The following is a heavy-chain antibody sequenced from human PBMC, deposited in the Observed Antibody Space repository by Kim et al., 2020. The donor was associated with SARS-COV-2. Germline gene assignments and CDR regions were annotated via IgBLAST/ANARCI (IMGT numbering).Heavy chain of an antibody. CDR1: GGSISSYY. V-gene: IGHV4-59*01. Sequence: SETLSLTCTVSGGSISSYYWSWIRQPPGKGLEWIGYIYYSGSANYNPSLKSRVTISVDTSKNQFSLKLSSVTAADTAIYYFARGSGCSRTTCSFDYWGQGTLVTVSS. J-gene: IGHJ4*02. CDR3: ARGSGCSRTTCSFDY. D-gene: IGHD2-2*01. CDR2: IYYSGSA.